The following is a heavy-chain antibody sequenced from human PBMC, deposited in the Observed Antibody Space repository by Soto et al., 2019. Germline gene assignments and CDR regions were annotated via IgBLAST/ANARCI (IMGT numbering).Heavy chain of an antibody. Sequence: QVQLVESGGGVVQPGRSLRLSCAASGFTFSSYGMNWVRQAPGKGLEWVAVISYDGSNKYYADSVKGRFTISRDSSKNMLYLQMNSLRAEDTAVSYCAKEDSSSWHYYYGMDVWGQGTTVTVSS. D-gene: IGHD6-13*01. J-gene: IGHJ6*02. CDR3: AKEDSSSWHYYYGMDV. V-gene: IGHV3-30*18. CDR1: GFTFSSYG. CDR2: ISYDGSNK.